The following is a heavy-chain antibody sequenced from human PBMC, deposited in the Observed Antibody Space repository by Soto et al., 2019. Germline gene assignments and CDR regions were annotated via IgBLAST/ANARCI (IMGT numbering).Heavy chain of an antibody. Sequence: SETLSLTCAVSGYSISSGYYWGWIRQPPGKGLEWIGSIYHSGSTYYNPSLKSRVTISVDTSKNQFSLKLSSVTAADTAVYYCARARLIERYGSGGSCYSDWFDPWGQGTLVTVSS. D-gene: IGHD2-15*01. J-gene: IGHJ5*02. CDR3: ARARLIERYGSGGSCYSDWFDP. CDR1: GYSISSGYY. CDR2: IYHSGST. V-gene: IGHV4-38-2*01.